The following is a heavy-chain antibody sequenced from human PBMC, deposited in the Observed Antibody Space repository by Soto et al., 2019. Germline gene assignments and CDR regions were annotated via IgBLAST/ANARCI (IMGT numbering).Heavy chain of an antibody. CDR3: VQSRCGGDCLQSYSSHSYYGLDV. D-gene: IGHD2-21*02. CDR1: GFSFSSIGEG. Sequence: QITLKESGPTLVKPTQTLTLTCTFPGFSFSSIGEGVGWIRQPPGKALEWLALIYWDDDKRYSPSMKSRLTITKHTSKDQVVLTMTNMDPVDTSTYYCVQSRCGGDCLQSYSSHSYYGLDVWGQWTKVTVSS. J-gene: IGHJ6*02. V-gene: IGHV2-5*02. CDR2: IYWDDDK.